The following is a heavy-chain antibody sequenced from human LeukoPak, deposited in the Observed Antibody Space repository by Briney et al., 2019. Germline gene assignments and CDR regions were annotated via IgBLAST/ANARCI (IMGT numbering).Heavy chain of an antibody. J-gene: IGHJ4*02. D-gene: IGHD6-19*01. CDR1: GYSISSGYY. V-gene: IGHV4-38-2*01. CDR3: ARRKGAVAGTLDY. CDR2: IYHSGST. Sequence: KPSETLSLTCAVSGYSISSGYYWGWIRQPPGKGLEWIGSIYHSGSTYYNPSLKSRVTISVDTSKNQFSLKLSSVTAADTAVYYCARRKGAVAGTLDYWGQGTLVTVSS.